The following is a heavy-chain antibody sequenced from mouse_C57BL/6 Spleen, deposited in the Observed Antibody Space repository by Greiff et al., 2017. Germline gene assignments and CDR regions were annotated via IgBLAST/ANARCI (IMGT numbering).Heavy chain of an antibody. CDR3: ARELTTVVGGYFDY. CDR1: GYAFSSYW. J-gene: IGHJ2*01. D-gene: IGHD1-1*01. Sequence: VHLVESGAELVKPGASVKISCKASGYAFSSYWMNWVKQRPGKGLEWIGQIYPGDGDTNYNGKFKGKATLTADKSSSTAYMQLSSLTSEDSAVYFCARELTTVVGGYFDYWGQGTTLTVSS. CDR2: IYPGDGDT. V-gene: IGHV1-80*01.